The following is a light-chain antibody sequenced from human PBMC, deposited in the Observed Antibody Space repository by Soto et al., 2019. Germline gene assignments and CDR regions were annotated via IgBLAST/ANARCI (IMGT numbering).Light chain of an antibody. CDR3: QQHNGWPLT. Sequence: EIVMTQSPATLSVSPGERVTLSCRGSQSLSNNLAWYQQRPGQAPRLLIYGASTRATGVPARFSGSGSGTEFNFTISSLQSEDFAVYYCQQHNGWPLTFGGGTKVEIK. CDR1: QSLSNN. V-gene: IGKV3-15*01. J-gene: IGKJ4*01. CDR2: GAS.